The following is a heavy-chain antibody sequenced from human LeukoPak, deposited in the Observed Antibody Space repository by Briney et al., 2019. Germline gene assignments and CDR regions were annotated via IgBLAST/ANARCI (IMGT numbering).Heavy chain of an antibody. CDR3: VKAFGGYDSQRFYYNMDV. J-gene: IGHJ6*03. V-gene: IGHV3-21*06. D-gene: IGHD5-12*01. CDR1: GFIFSNYY. Sequence: GGSLRLSCAASGFIFSNYYLNWVRQAPGKGLEWVSCIHGSASYNYYADSVKGRFTISRDSAKNSLYLEMSSLRVEDTAVYYCVKAFGGYDSQRFYYNMDVWGKGTTVTVSS. CDR2: IHGSASYN.